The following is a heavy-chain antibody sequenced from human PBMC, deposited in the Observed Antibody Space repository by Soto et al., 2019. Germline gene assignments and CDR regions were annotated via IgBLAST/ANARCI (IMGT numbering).Heavy chain of an antibody. CDR2: ISGSGGST. Sequence: GSSLRLSFSASGFPFLSHPMSWVRQAPRKRLECVSAISGSGGSTPYADSVNGRFTHSRDKYKNTRYLQMNSLRGEDTAVYYCAKGFDSSSWYISVAGAFDHWGQGTMVTVSS. CDR3: AKGFDSSSWYISVAGAFDH. J-gene: IGHJ3*01. D-gene: IGHD6-13*01. CDR1: GFPFLSHP. V-gene: IGHV3-23*01.